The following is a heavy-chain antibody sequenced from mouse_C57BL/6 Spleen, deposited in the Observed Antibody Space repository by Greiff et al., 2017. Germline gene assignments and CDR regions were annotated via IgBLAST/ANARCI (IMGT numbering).Heavy chain of an antibody. D-gene: IGHD2-4*01. V-gene: IGHV1-81*01. CDR2: IYPRSGNT. CDR3: AREGYDSLFAY. Sequence: VQLQQSGAELARPGASVKLSCTASGYTFTSYGISWVKQRTGQGLEWIGEIYPRSGNTYYNEKFKGKATLTADKSSSTAYMELRSLTSEDSAVDFCAREGYDSLFAYWGQGTLVTVAA. J-gene: IGHJ3*01. CDR1: GYTFTSYG.